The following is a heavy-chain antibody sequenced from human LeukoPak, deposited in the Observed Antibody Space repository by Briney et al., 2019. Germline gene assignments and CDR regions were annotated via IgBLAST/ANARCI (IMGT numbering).Heavy chain of an antibody. Sequence: SETLSLTCTVSGGSISSSSYYWGWIRQPPGKGREWIGSIYYSGSTYYNPSLKSRVTISVDTSKNQFSLKLSSVTAADTAVYYCARRVDLRHWYFDLWGRGTLVTVSS. CDR3: ARRVDLRHWYFDL. CDR2: IYYSGST. V-gene: IGHV4-39*07. D-gene: IGHD3-3*01. J-gene: IGHJ2*01. CDR1: GGSISSSSYY.